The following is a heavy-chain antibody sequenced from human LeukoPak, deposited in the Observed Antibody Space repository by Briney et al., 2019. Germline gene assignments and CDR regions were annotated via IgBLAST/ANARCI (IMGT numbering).Heavy chain of an antibody. D-gene: IGHD6-13*01. CDR1: GGSISTYY. CDR3: ARHYSSSWYDY. CDR2: IYYSGST. V-gene: IGHV4-59*08. J-gene: IGHJ4*02. Sequence: SETLSLTCTVSGGSISTYYWSWIRQPPGKGLEWIGYIYYSGSTNYNPSLKSRVTISVDTSKNQFSLKLSSVTAADTAVYYCARHYSSSWYDYWGQGTLVTVSS.